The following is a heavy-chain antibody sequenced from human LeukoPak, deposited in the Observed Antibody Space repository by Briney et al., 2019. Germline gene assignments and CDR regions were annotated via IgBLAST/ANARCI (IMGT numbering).Heavy chain of an antibody. CDR1: GFTVSSNY. CDR3: GTHAGRTGSDD. CDR2: ISGSGHDI. V-gene: IGHV3-11*01. D-gene: IGHD3/OR15-3a*01. J-gene: IGHJ4*02. Sequence: GGSLRLSCAASGFTVSSNYMTWVRQAPGKGLEWVSYISGSGHDISYADSVKGRFTISRDNAKGSLYLQMNSLTAADTAVYYCGTHAGRTGSDDWGQGTLVTVSS.